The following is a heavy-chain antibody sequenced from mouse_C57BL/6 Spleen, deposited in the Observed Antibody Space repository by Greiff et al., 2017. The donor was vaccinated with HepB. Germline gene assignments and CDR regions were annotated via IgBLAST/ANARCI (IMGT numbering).Heavy chain of an antibody. CDR3: TVASQRPAY. Sequence: DVQLVESGGGLVQPGGSMKLSCVASGFTFSNYWMNWVRQSPEKGLEWVAQIRLKSDNYATHYAESVKGRFTISRDDSKSSVYLQMNNLRAEDTGIYYCTVASQRPAYWGQGTLVTVSA. V-gene: IGHV6-3*01. CDR1: GFTFSNYW. CDR2: IRLKSDNYAT. J-gene: IGHJ3*01. D-gene: IGHD6-1*01.